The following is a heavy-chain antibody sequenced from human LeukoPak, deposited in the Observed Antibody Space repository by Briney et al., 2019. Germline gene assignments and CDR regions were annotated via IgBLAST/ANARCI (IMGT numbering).Heavy chain of an antibody. CDR3: ARVGNKGADY. CDR1: GFTFSSYS. Sequence: GGSLRLSCAASGFTFSSYSMSWVRQAPGKGLEWVSSISSSSSYIYYADSVKGRFTISRDNAKTSLHLQLNSLRAEDTAVYYCARVGNKGADYWGQGTLATVS. D-gene: IGHD4/OR15-4a*01. V-gene: IGHV3-21*01. CDR2: ISSSSSYI. J-gene: IGHJ4*02.